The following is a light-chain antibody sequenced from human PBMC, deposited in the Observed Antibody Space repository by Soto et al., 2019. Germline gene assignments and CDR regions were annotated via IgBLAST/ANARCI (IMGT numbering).Light chain of an antibody. CDR3: QGYNDNWT. Sequence: DIQMTQSPSTLSASVGDRVTITCRASQSVSRWLAWYQQKPVKALKLLIYKASTLESGVPSRFSGSGSGTEFALAISSLQPDDSATYYCQGYNDNWTFGQGTKVDIK. CDR1: QSVSRW. J-gene: IGKJ1*01. CDR2: KAS. V-gene: IGKV1-5*03.